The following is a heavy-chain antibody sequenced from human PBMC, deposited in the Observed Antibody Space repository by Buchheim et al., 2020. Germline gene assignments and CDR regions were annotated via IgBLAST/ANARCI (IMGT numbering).Heavy chain of an antibody. CDR2: ISGSGGST. D-gene: IGHD5-18*01. CDR3: AKDQYVDTAMEKRYYYYGMDV. J-gene: IGHJ6*02. CDR1: GFTFSSYA. Sequence: EVQLLESGGGLVQPGGSLRLSCAASGFTFSSYAMSWVRQAPGKGLEWVSAISGSGGSTYYADSVKGRFTIYSDTSKNTLYLQMNSLRAEDTAVYYCAKDQYVDTAMEKRYYYYGMDVWGQGTT. V-gene: IGHV3-23*01.